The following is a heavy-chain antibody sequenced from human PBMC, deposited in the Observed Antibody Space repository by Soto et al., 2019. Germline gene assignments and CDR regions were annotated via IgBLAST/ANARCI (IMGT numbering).Heavy chain of an antibody. CDR1: GGSISSSSYY. CDR2: IYYSGST. V-gene: IGHV4-39*01. J-gene: IGHJ5*02. Sequence: SETLSLTCTVSGGSISSSSYYWGWIRQPPGKGLEWIGSIYYSGSTYYNPSLKSRVTISVDTSKNQFSLKLSSVTAADTAVYYCARQLRFLELKNWFDPWGQGTLVTVSS. CDR3: ARQLRFLELKNWFDP. D-gene: IGHD3-3*01.